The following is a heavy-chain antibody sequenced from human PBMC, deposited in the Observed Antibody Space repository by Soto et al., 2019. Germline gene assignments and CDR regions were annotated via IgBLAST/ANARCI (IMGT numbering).Heavy chain of an antibody. CDR3: AGVLLRWVFAFDI. Sequence: GGSLRLSCAASGFTVSSNYMSWVRQAPGKGLEWVSVIYSGGSTYYADSVKGRFTISRDNSKNTLYLQMNSLRAEDTAVYYCAGVLLRWVFAFDIWGQGTMVTVSS. D-gene: IGHD1-26*01. CDR2: IYSGGST. J-gene: IGHJ3*02. V-gene: IGHV3-66*01. CDR1: GFTVSSNY.